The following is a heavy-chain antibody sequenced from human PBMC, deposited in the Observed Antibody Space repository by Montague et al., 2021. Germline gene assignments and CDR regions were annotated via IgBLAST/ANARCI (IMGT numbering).Heavy chain of an antibody. J-gene: IGHJ4*02. CDR3: ANRPDITVVTL. CDR1: GFTFSSYA. D-gene: IGHD4-23*01. Sequence: SLRLSCAASGFTFSSYAMSWVRQAPGRGLEWVSAISGSGGSTYYADSMKGRFTISRDNSKNTLYLQMNSLRAEDTAVYYCANRPDITVVTLGGQGTLVTVSS. V-gene: IGHV3-23*01. CDR2: ISGSGGST.